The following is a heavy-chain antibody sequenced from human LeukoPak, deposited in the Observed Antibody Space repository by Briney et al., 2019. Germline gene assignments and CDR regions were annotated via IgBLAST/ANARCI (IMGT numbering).Heavy chain of an antibody. CDR1: GFTLSSYG. J-gene: IGHJ4*02. CDR2: IWYDGSNK. CDR3: ARDQGPLDY. Sequence: GGSLRLPCAAPGFTLSSYGMHWVRQAPGKGLEWVAVIWYDGSNKYYADSVKGRFTISRDNSKNTLYLQMNSLRAEDTAVYYCARDQGPLDYWGQGTLVTVSS. V-gene: IGHV3-33*08.